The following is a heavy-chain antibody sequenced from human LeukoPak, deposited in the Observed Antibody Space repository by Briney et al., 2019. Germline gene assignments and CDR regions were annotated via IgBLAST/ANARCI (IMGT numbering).Heavy chain of an antibody. Sequence: PGRSLRLSCAASGFTFDDYAMHWVRQAPGKGLEWVSGISWNSGSIGYADSVKGRFTISRDNAKNSLYLQMNSLRAEDTALYYCAKDIGYCSSTSCYTNYYYYGMDVWGQGTTVTVSS. V-gene: IGHV3-9*01. J-gene: IGHJ6*02. D-gene: IGHD2-2*02. CDR1: GFTFDDYA. CDR3: AKDIGYCSSTSCYTNYYYYGMDV. CDR2: ISWNSGSI.